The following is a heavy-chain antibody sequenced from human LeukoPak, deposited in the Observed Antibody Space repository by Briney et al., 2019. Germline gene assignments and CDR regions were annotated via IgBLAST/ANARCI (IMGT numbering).Heavy chain of an antibody. CDR2: FDPEDGET. CDR1: GYTLTELS. D-gene: IGHD2-2*01. J-gene: IGHJ6*03. Sequence: GASVKVSCKVSGYTLTELSVHWVRQAPGKGLEWMGTFDPEDGETIYAQKLQGRVTMTADTSTSTAYMELRSLRSDDTAVYYCARAYSANTVVVPAAMSYYYYYYMDVWGKGTTVTVSS. CDR3: ARAYSANTVVVPAAMSYYYYYYMDV. V-gene: IGHV1-24*01.